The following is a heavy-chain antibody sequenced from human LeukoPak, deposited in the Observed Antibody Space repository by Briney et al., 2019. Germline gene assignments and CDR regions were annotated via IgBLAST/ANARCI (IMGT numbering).Heavy chain of an antibody. CDR1: GYTFTSYG. V-gene: IGHV1-18*01. D-gene: IGHD5-18*01. CDR2: ISAYNGNT. J-gene: IGHJ4*02. Sequence: GASVKVSCKASGYTFTSYGISWVRQAPGQGLEWMGWISAYNGNTNYAQKLQGRVTMTTDTSTSTAYMELRSLRSEDTAVYYCAREFGSQVDTAMVMSFDYWGQGTLVTVSS. CDR3: AREFGSQVDTAMVMSFDY.